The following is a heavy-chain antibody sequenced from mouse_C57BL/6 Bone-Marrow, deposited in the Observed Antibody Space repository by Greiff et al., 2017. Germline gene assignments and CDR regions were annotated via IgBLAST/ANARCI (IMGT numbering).Heavy chain of an antibody. V-gene: IGHV5-12*01. CDR2: ISNGGGST. J-gene: IGHJ3*01. CDR3: ARHVGTGAWFAY. Sequence: EVMLVESGGGLVQPGGSLKLSCAASGFTFSDYYMYWVRQTPETRLGWVAYISNGGGSTYFPDPVQGRFTISRDNAKNPLYLQMSRLKSEDTAMYYCARHVGTGAWFAYWGQGTLVTVSA. CDR1: GFTFSDYY. D-gene: IGHD4-1*01.